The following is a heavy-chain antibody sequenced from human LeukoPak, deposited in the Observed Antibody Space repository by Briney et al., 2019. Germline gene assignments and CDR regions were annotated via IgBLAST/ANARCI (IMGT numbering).Heavy chain of an antibody. D-gene: IGHD1-26*01. CDR1: GFTFGSYA. CDR3: AKNRRVGATSDAFDI. J-gene: IGHJ3*02. V-gene: IGHV3-23*01. Sequence: GGSLRLSCAASGFTFGSYAMSWVRQAPGKGLEWVSAISGSGGSTYYADSVKGRFTISRDNSKNTLYLQMNSLRVEDTALYYCAKNRRVGATSDAFDIWGQGTMVTVSS. CDR2: ISGSGGST.